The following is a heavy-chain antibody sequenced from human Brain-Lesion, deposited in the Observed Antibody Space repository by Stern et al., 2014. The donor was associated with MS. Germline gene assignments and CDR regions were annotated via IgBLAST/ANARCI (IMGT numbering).Heavy chain of an antibody. V-gene: IGHV4-39*02. CDR2: IFYTGST. D-gene: IGHD6-19*01. CDR1: GGSIGRSSYY. CDR3: ARGAGVFDS. J-gene: IGHJ4*02. Sequence: VQLVESGPGLVKPSETLSLTCTVSGGSIGRSSYYWGWIRQPPGKGLEWIGNIFYTGSTFYDPSLKSLVTISVDPAHNHFPLSLNSVTAADTAVYYCARGAGVFDSWGQGTLVTVSP.